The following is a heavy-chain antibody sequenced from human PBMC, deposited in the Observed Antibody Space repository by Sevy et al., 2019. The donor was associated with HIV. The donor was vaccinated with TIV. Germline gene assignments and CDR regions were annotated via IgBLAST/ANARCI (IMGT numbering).Heavy chain of an antibody. Sequence: GESLKISCKGSGYSFTSYWIGWVRQMPGKGLEWMGIIYPGDSHTRYGPSLQGQVTISADKSISTAYLQWSSLKASDTAMYFCARGTTVTRIDYWGQGTLVTVSS. CDR3: ARGTTVTRIDY. CDR2: IYPGDSHT. V-gene: IGHV5-51*01. CDR1: GYSFTSYW. D-gene: IGHD4-17*01. J-gene: IGHJ4*02.